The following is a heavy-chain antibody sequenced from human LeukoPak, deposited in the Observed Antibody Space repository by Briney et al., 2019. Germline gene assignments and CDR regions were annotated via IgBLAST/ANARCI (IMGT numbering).Heavy chain of an antibody. Sequence: GGSLRLSCAASGFTFSSYAMSWVRQAPGKGLEWVSAISGSGGSTYYADSVKGRFTISRDNSKNTLYLQMNSLRAEDTAVYYCAKGALYCSRTSCYYYGMDVWGQGTTVTVSS. J-gene: IGHJ6*02. CDR3: AKGALYCSRTSCYYYGMDV. D-gene: IGHD2-2*01. CDR1: GFTFSSYA. V-gene: IGHV3-23*01. CDR2: ISGSGGST.